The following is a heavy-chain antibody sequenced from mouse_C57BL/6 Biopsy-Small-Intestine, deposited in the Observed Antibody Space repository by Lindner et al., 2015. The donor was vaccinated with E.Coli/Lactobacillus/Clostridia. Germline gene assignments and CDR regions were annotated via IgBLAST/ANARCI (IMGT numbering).Heavy chain of an antibody. V-gene: IGHV14-4*01. CDR2: IDPENGDT. CDR1: GFNIKDDY. J-gene: IGHJ4*01. CDR3: TSLYYAMDY. Sequence: VQLQESGAELVRPGASVKLSCTASGFNIKDDYMHWVKQRPEQGLEWIGWIDPENGDTEYASKFQGMATITADTSSNTAYLQLSSLTSEDTAVYYCTSLYYAMDYWGQGTSVTASS.